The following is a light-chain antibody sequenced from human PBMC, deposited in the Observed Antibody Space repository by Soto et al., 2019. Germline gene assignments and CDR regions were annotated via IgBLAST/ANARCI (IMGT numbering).Light chain of an antibody. CDR2: GAS. J-gene: IGKJ1*01. CDR3: QQYGSSPWT. Sequence: EIVMTQSPATLSVSPGERSTLSFIAGQNIHTNLAWYQQKPGQAPRLLFYGASSRATGIPDRFSGSGSGTDFTLTISRLEPEDFAVYYCQQYGSSPWTFGQGTKVDIK. V-gene: IGKV3-20*01. CDR1: QNIHTN.